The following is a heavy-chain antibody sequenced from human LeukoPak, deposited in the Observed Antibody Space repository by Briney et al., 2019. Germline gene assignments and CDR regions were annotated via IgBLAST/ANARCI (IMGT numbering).Heavy chain of an antibody. CDR1: GFTFSSYG. Sequence: PGGSLRLSCAASGFTFSSYGMHWVRQAPGKGLEWVAFIRYDGSNKYYADSVKGRFTISRDNSKNTLYLQMNSLRAEDTAVYYCAKGSCGGGVCYHYFDYWGQGTLVTVSS. D-gene: IGHD2-8*01. J-gene: IGHJ4*02. CDR2: IRYDGSNK. CDR3: AKGSCGGGVCYHYFDY. V-gene: IGHV3-30*02.